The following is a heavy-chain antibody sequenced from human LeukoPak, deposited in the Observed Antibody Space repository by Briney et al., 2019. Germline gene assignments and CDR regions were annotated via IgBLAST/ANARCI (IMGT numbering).Heavy chain of an antibody. J-gene: IGHJ6*02. CDR2: IYSGGST. V-gene: IGHV3-66*01. Sequence: GGSLRLSCAASGFTVSSNYMSWVRQAPGKGLEWVSIIYSGGSTYYADSVKGRFTISRDNSKSTLYLQMNSLRVEDTAVYYCARDSSLNSYYYYGMDVWGQGTTVTVSS. CDR3: ARDSSLNSYYYYGMDV. D-gene: IGHD2/OR15-2a*01. CDR1: GFTVSSNY.